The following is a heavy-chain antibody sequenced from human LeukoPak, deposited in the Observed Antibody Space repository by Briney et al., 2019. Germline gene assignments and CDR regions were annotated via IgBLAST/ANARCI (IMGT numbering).Heavy chain of an antibody. CDR2: ISSSSSYI. D-gene: IGHD2-15*01. J-gene: IGHJ4*02. CDR3: ATDLEALVVAATPGLDY. V-gene: IGHV3-21*01. CDR1: GFTFSSYS. Sequence: GGSLRLSCAASGFTFSSYSMNWVRQAPGKGLEWVSSISSSSSYICYADSVKGRFTISRDNAKNSLYLQMNSLRAEDTAVYYCATDLEALVVAATPGLDYWGQGTLVTVSS.